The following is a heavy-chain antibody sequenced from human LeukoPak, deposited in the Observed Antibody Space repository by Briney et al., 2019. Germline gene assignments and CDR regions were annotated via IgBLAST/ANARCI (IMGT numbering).Heavy chain of an antibody. CDR1: GFTFSSYN. CDR2: ISRSSDII. V-gene: IGHV3-48*01. Sequence: GGSLRLSCAASGFTFSSYNMNWVRQAPGKGLEWISYISRSSDIIYYGDSVKGRFTISRDNAKNSLYLQMNSLRAEDTAVYYCARDTPTGSGYYFPSVVDYWGQGTLVTVSS. J-gene: IGHJ4*02. CDR3: ARDTPTGSGYYFPSVVDY. D-gene: IGHD3-22*01.